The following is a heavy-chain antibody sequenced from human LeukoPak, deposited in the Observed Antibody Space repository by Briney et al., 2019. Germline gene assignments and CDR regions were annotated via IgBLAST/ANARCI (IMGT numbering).Heavy chain of an antibody. CDR3: ASGGSSATTNWFDP. J-gene: IGHJ5*02. Sequence: GGTLRLSCAASGFTFSSYSMNWVRQAPGKGLEWVSSISSSSSYIYYADSVKGRFTISRDNAKNSLYLQMNSLRAEDTAVYYCASGGSSATTNWFDPWGQGTLVTVSS. CDR1: GFTFSSYS. D-gene: IGHD2-15*01. V-gene: IGHV3-21*01. CDR2: ISSSSSYI.